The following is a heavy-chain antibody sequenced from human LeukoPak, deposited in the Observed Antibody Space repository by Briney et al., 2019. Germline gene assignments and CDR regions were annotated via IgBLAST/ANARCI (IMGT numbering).Heavy chain of an antibody. CDR1: GYTLTELS. CDR3: ATNPHYYDSSGYSS. V-gene: IGHV1-24*01. D-gene: IGHD3-22*01. CDR2: FDPEDGET. Sequence: ASVKVSCKVSGYTLTELSMHWVRQAPGKGLEWMGGFDPEDGETIYAQKFQGRVTTTEDTSTDTAYMELSSLRSGDTAVYYCATNPHYYDSSGYSSWGQGTLVTVSS. J-gene: IGHJ4*02.